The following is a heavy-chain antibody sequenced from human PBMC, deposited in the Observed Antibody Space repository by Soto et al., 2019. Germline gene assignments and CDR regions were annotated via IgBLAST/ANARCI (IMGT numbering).Heavy chain of an antibody. D-gene: IGHD6-13*01. CDR1: GASMNSYH. CDR2: IHSSGST. Sequence: SETLSLTCTVSGASMNSYHWSWIRQPAGKGLEWIGHIHSSGSTNYNPSLKSRVTMSVDTSKNQFSLRLMSLTAADTAVYYCARDQGEAAARITWFLPWGQGSLLTV. CDR3: ARDQGEAAARITWFLP. J-gene: IGHJ5*02. V-gene: IGHV4-4*07.